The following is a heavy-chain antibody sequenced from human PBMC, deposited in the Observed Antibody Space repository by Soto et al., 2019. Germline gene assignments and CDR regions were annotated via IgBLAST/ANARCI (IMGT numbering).Heavy chain of an antibody. CDR3: ARDSGYCSGGSCYVDGMDV. CDR2: ISSSSSTI. D-gene: IGHD2-15*01. Sequence: PGGSLRLSCAASGFTFSSYSMNWVRQAPGKGLEWVSYISSSSSTIYYADSVKGRFTISRDNAKNSLYLQMNSLRAEDTAVYYCARDSGYCSGGSCYVDGMDVWGQGTTVTVSS. CDR1: GFTFSSYS. J-gene: IGHJ6*02. V-gene: IGHV3-48*01.